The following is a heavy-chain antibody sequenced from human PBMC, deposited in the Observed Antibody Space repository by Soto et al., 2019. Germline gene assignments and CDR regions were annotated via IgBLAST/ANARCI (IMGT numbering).Heavy chain of an antibody. D-gene: IGHD6-13*01. CDR2: ISGSGGST. J-gene: IGHJ6*02. CDR1: GFTFSSYA. Sequence: PGGSLRLSCAASGFTFSSYAMSWVRQAPGKGLEWVSAISGSGGSTYYADSVKGRFTISRDNSKNTLYLQMNSLRAEDTAVYHCANSRRLGIAAAPVWGQGTTVTVSS. V-gene: IGHV3-23*01. CDR3: ANSRRLGIAAAPV.